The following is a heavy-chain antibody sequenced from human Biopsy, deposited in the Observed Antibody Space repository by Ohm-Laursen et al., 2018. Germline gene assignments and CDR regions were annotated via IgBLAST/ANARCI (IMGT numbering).Heavy chain of an antibody. CDR3: ARDLHGREPNWGASTGVFDL. CDR1: GGSPFTDSITRYY. J-gene: IGHJ3*01. V-gene: IGHV4-59*12. D-gene: IGHD1-26*01. Sequence: TLSLTCTVVSGGSPFTDSITRYYWNWIRQSPGKGLEWIGVVYYTGTTTYNPSFKSRVTLSMDTSNNQVSLRLLSVTAADTAVYFCARDLHGREPNWGASTGVFDLWGHGTAVTVSS. CDR2: VYYTGTT.